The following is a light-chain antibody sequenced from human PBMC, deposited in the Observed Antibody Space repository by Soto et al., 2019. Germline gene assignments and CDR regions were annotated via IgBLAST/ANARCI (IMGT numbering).Light chain of an antibody. CDR1: RGDVGAYNL. J-gene: IGLJ1*01. CDR3: NSYTTSSTLV. Sequence: QSVLTQPASVSGSTGQSITISCTGTRGDVGAYNLVSWYQQHPGKAPKLMIYAVTNRPSGISNRFSGSKSGNTASLTISGVQAEDEADYYCNSYTTSSTLVFGTGTKVTVL. V-gene: IGLV2-14*02. CDR2: AVT.